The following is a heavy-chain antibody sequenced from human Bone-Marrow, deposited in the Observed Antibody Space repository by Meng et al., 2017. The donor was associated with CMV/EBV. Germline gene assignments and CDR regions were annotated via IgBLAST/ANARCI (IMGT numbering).Heavy chain of an antibody. CDR1: GGSISSGDYY. J-gene: IGHJ4*02. Sequence: SETLSLTCTVSGGSISSGDYYWSWIRQPPGKGLEWIGYIYYSGSTYYNPSLKSRVTISVDTSKNQFSLKLSSVTAADTAVYYCARDMVRGVGLLGYWGQGTLVTVSS. D-gene: IGHD3-10*01. CDR2: IYYSGST. CDR3: ARDMVRGVGLLGY. V-gene: IGHV4-30-4*08.